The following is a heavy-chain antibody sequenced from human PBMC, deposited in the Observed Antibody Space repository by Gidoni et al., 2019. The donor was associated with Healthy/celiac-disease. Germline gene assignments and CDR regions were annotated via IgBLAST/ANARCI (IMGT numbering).Heavy chain of an antibody. J-gene: IGHJ6*02. CDR1: GYSISSGSY. CDR3: AREARKDHDAITMVRDNYGMDV. V-gene: IGHV4-38-2*02. Sequence: QVQLQESGPGLVKPSETLSLPCTVSGYSISSGSYWGWLRQPPGKGLEWIGSSYHSGSTYYNPSLKSRVTISVDTSKNQFSLKLSSGTAADTAVYYCAREARKDHDAITMVRDNYGMDVWGQGTTVTVSS. D-gene: IGHD3-10*01. CDR2: SYHSGST.